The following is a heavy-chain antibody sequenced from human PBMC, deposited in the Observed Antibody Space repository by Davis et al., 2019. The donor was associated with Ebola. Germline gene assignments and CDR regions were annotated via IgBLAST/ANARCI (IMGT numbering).Heavy chain of an antibody. Sequence: PGGSLRLSCVASAFTFSTHAIHWVRQAPGKGLEWVAVTSHNERERFYGESVQGRFTISRDNSENVLYLQMDSLRPDDTAIYFCARALHDEVLDYWGQGTPVTVSS. J-gene: IGHJ4*02. CDR3: ARALHDEVLDY. CDR1: AFTFSTHA. CDR2: TSHNERER. V-gene: IGHV3-30*04. D-gene: IGHD1-1*01.